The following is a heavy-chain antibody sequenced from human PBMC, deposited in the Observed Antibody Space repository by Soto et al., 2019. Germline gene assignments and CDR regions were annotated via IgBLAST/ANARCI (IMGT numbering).Heavy chain of an antibody. D-gene: IGHD4-4*01. CDR2: IKQDGSEK. Sequence: GSLRLSCAASGFTFSSYWMSWVRQAPGKGLEWVANIKQDGSEKYYVDSVKGRFTISRDNAKNSLYLQMNSLRAEDTAVYYCATDVETTVTTWYYYGMDVWGQGTTVPVSS. CDR1: GFTFSSYW. J-gene: IGHJ6*02. V-gene: IGHV3-7*04. CDR3: ATDVETTVTTWYYYGMDV.